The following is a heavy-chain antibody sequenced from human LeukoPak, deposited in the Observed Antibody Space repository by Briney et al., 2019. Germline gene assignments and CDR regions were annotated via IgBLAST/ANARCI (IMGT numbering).Heavy chain of an antibody. D-gene: IGHD5-18*01. Sequence: GGSLRLSCAASGFTFSSYAMSWVRQAPGKGLEWVSAISGSGGSTYYADSVKGRFTISRDNSKNTLYLQMNSLRAKDTAVYYCAKAAGRGYNYGDYFDYWGQGTLVTVSS. J-gene: IGHJ4*02. CDR1: GFTFSSYA. V-gene: IGHV3-23*01. CDR2: ISGSGGST. CDR3: AKAAGRGYNYGDYFDY.